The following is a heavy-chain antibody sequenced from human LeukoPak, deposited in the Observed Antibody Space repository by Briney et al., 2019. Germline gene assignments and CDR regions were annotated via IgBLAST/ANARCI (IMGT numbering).Heavy chain of an antibody. CDR3: ARGDIVVVPAAKSTRFDP. J-gene: IGHJ5*02. D-gene: IGHD2-2*01. CDR2: ISAYNGNT. V-gene: IGHV1-18*01. CDR1: GYTFTSYG. Sequence: GASVKVSCKASGYTFTSYGISWVRQAPGQGLEWMGWISAYNGNTNYAQKFQGRVTMTRDTSISTAYMELSRLRSDDTAVYYCARGDIVVVPAAKSTRFDPWGQGTLVTVSS.